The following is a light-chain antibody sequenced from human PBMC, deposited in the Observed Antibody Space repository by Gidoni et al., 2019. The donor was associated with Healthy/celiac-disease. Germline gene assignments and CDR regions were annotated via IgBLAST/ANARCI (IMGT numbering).Light chain of an antibody. Sequence: QSALTQPAYVSGFPGQSIPISCTGTSSDVGSYNLVSCYQQHPGKAPKLMIYECSKRPSGVSNRFSGSKSGNTASLTLSGLQAEDEADYYCCSYAGSSTWVFGGGTKLTVL. CDR3: CSYAGSSTWV. J-gene: IGLJ3*02. CDR2: ECS. V-gene: IGLV2-23*01. CDR1: SSDVGSYNL.